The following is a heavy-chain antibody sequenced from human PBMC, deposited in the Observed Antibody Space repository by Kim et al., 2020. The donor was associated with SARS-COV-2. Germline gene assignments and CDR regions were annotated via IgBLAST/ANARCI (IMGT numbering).Heavy chain of an antibody. V-gene: IGHV3-73*01. CDR3: TSVPGTRLGFWDAFDI. CDR2: IRSKANSYAT. CDR1: GCTFSGSA. Sequence: GGSLRLSCAASGCTFSGSAMHWVRQASGKGLEWVGRIRSKANSYATAYAASVKGRFTISRDDSKTTAYLQRNNLKTEDTAVYYCTSVPGTRLGFWDAFDIWGQGTMVTVCS. D-gene: IGHD6-13*01. J-gene: IGHJ3*02.